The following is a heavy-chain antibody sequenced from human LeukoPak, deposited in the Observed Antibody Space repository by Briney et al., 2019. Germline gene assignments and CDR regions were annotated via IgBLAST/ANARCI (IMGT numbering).Heavy chain of an antibody. J-gene: IGHJ6*03. Sequence: GGSLRLSCAASGFTFSSYWMHWVRQAPGKGLVWVSLINSDGSSTSYADSVKGRFTISRDNAKNTLYLQMNSLRVEETAVYYCARGGRFLEWLLYPHYYYMDVWGKGTTVTVSS. CDR3: ARGGRFLEWLLYPHYYYMDV. V-gene: IGHV3-74*01. CDR1: GFTFSSYW. CDR2: INSDGSST. D-gene: IGHD3-3*01.